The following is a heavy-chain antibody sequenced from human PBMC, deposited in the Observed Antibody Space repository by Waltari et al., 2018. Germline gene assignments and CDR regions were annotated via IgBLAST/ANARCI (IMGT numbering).Heavy chain of an antibody. V-gene: IGHV1-69*14. D-gene: IGHD2-15*01. Sequence: QVQLVQSGAEVKKPGSSVKVSCKASGGTFSSYAISWVRQAPGQGLEWMGGIIPIFGTENYAQKFQGRVTITADKSTSTAYMELSSLRSEDTAVYYCARGYCSGGSCYSGWAEYFQHWGQGTLVTVSS. J-gene: IGHJ1*01. CDR2: IIPIFGTE. CDR3: ARGYCSGGSCYSGWAEYFQH. CDR1: GGTFSSYA.